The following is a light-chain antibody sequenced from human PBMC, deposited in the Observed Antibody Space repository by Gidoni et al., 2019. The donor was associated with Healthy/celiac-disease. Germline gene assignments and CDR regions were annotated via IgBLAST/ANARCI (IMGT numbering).Light chain of an antibody. J-gene: IGLJ2*01. CDR1: SSNIGAGYD. CDR2: GNS. CDR3: QSYDSSLSGSGV. V-gene: IGLV1-40*01. Sequence: QSVLTQPPSVSGAPGPRVTISCTGSSSNIGAGYDVHWYQQLPGTAPKLLIYGNSNRPSGVPDRFSGSKSGTSGSLAITGLQAEDEADYYCQSYDSSLSGSGVFGGGTKLTVL.